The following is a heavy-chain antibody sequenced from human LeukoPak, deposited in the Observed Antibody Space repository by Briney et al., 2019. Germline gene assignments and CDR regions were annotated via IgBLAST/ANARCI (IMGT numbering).Heavy chain of an antibody. CDR2: MNPNSGNT. CDR3: TRGSGIVVAGWDWFDP. V-gene: IGHV1-8*01. Sequence: GASVKVSCKASGYTFTSYDINWVRQATGQGLEWMGWMNPNSGNTGYAQKFQGRVTMIRNTSMSTAYMELSSLRSEDTAVYYCTRGSGIVVAGWDWFDPWGQGTLVTVSS. J-gene: IGHJ5*02. D-gene: IGHD6-19*01. CDR1: GYTFTSYD.